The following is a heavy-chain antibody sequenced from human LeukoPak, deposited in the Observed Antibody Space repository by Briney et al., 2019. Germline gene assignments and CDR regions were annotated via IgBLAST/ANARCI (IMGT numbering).Heavy chain of an antibody. CDR2: INHSGST. CDR1: GFTFSSYS. Sequence: GSLRLSCAASGFTFSSYSMNWVRQPPGKGLEWIGEINHSGSTNYSPSLKSRVTISVDTSKNQFSLKLSSVTAADTAVYYCARGVAGNYYYHGMDVWGQGTTVTVSS. J-gene: IGHJ6*02. V-gene: IGHV4-34*01. CDR3: ARGVAGNYYYHGMDV. D-gene: IGHD6-19*01.